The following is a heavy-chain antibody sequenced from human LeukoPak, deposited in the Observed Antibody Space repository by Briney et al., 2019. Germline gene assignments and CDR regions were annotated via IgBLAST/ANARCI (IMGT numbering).Heavy chain of an antibody. CDR3: AREDSYYMDV. CDR2: MYHSGSF. J-gene: IGHJ6*03. CDR1: GYSISSGYY. Sequence: SETLSLTCTVSGYSISSGYYWGWIRRPPGKGLEWIGSMYHSGSFHYNPSLKSRVTISVDTSKNQFSLKLSSVTAADTAVYYCAREDSYYMDVWGKGATVTVSS. V-gene: IGHV4-38-2*02.